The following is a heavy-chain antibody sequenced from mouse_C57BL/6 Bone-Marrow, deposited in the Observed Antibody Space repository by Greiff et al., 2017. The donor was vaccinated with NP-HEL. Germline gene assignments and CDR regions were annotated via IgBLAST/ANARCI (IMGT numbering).Heavy chain of an antibody. CDR2: ISGGGGNT. Sequence: EVQLVESGGGLVKPGGSLKLSCAASGFTFSSYTMSWVRQTPEKRLEWVATISGGGGNTYYPDSVKGRFTISRDNAKNTLYLQMSSLRSEDTALYYCAKAPGRGYFDYWGQGTTLTVSS. J-gene: IGHJ2*01. D-gene: IGHD3-3*01. CDR1: GFTFSSYT. V-gene: IGHV5-9*01. CDR3: AKAPGRGYFDY.